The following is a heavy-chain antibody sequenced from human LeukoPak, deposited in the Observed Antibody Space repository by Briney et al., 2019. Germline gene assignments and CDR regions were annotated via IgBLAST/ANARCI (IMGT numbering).Heavy chain of an antibody. D-gene: IGHD2-2*02. CDR3: ARGNYCSSTSCYNGVGDY. V-gene: IGHV1-8*01. CDR1: GYTFTSYD. J-gene: IGHJ4*02. CDR2: MNPNSGNT. Sequence: ASVKVSCKASGYTFTSYDINWVRQATGQGLEWMGWMNPNSGNTGYVQKFQGRVTMTRNTSISTAYMELSSLRSEDTAVYYCARGNYCSSTSCYNGVGDYWGQGTLVTVSS.